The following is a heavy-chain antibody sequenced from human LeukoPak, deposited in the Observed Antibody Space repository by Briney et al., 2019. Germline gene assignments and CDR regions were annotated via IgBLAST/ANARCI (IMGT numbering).Heavy chain of an antibody. CDR3: AKRAVCSSITCYGFDS. D-gene: IGHD2-2*01. V-gene: IGHV3-23*01. Sequence: PGGSLRLSCATSGFTFNNFAMNWVRQAPGKGLEWVSAISVGGDGTYYADSVKGRFTISRDNSKNTLYLQMNNLRAEDTAVYYCAKRAVCSSITCYGFDSWGQGTLVTVSS. CDR1: GFTFNNFA. J-gene: IGHJ5*01. CDR2: ISVGGDGT.